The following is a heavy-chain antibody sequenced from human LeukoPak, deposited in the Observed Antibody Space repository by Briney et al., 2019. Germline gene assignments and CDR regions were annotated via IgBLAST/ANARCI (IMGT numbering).Heavy chain of an antibody. J-gene: IGHJ4*02. CDR3: AKDRYSSGWYLDY. V-gene: IGHV3-23*01. CDR2: ISGSGDSI. Sequence: GGSLRLSCAASGFTFSNYAMTWVRQAPGKGLEWVSVISGSGDSIYYAHSVRGRFTISRDNSKNTLYLQMNSLRAEDTAVYSCAKDRYSSGWYLDYWGQGTLVTVSS. CDR1: GFTFSNYA. D-gene: IGHD6-19*01.